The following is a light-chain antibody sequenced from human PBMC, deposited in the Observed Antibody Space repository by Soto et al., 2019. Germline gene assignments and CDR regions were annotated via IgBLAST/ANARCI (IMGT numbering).Light chain of an antibody. Sequence: QSVLTQPASVSGSPGQSITISCTGTSSDVGGYNYVSWYQQYPGKAPKLMIYHVSNRPSGVSNRFSGSKSGNSASPTISGLQPEDEADYYCSSYTSTSTYVFGTGTKVTVL. V-gene: IGLV2-14*01. J-gene: IGLJ1*01. CDR2: HVS. CDR1: SSDVGGYNY. CDR3: SSYTSTSTYV.